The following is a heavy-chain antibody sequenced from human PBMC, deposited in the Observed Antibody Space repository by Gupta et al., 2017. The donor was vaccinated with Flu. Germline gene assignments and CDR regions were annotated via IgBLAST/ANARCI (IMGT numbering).Heavy chain of an antibody. V-gene: IGHV4-39*01. CDR3: ARHEKKWELLYYFDY. CDR2: IYYSGST. CDR1: GGSISSSSYY. D-gene: IGHD1-26*01. J-gene: IGHJ4*02. Sequence: QLQLQESGPGLVKPSETLSLTCTVSGGSISSSSYYWGWIRQPPGKGLEWIGSIYYSGSTYYNPSLKSRVTISVDTSKNQFSLKLSSVTAADTAVYYCARHEKKWELLYYFDYWGQGTLVTVSS.